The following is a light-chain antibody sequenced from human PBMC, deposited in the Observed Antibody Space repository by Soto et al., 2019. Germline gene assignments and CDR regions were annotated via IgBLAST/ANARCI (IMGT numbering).Light chain of an antibody. CDR1: SSDVGGFNY. Sequence: QSVLTQPPSASGSPGQSVTISCSGTSSDVGGFNYVSWYQQHPGKAPKLVIYDVTKRPSGVPDRFSGSKSGNTASLTISGLQAEDEADYYCCSYAGTYTNYVFGTGTKVTV. J-gene: IGLJ1*01. CDR2: DVT. CDR3: CSYAGTYTNYV. V-gene: IGLV2-11*01.